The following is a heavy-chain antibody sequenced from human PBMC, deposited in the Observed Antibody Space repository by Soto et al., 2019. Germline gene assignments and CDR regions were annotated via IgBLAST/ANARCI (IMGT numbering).Heavy chain of an antibody. CDR1: GFSFSDYS. D-gene: IGHD3-3*02. CDR3: ARFPALAIVGTDF. CDR2: INDRSSHI. V-gene: IGHV3-21*01. Sequence: PGGSLRLSCIASGFSFSDYSMNWVRQAPGKGLEWVSSINDRSSHIFYADSVKGRFTISRDNAKNSLFLQMSSLRVEDTAVYYCARFPALAIVGTDFWGRGTLVTVSS. J-gene: IGHJ4*02.